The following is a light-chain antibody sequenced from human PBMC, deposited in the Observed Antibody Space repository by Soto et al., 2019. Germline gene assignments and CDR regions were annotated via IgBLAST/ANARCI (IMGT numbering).Light chain of an antibody. V-gene: IGKV4-1*01. Sequence: DIVMTQSPDSLAVSLGERATINCKSSQSVLYSSNNKKYLAWYQQKPGQPPRKLISWASARESGVPDRFSGSGSGTDFNLTISSLQAEDVAVYYCQQVYTTLGTFGQGTKLEIK. CDR3: QQVYTTLGT. CDR2: WAS. CDR1: QSVLYSSNNKKY. J-gene: IGKJ2*01.